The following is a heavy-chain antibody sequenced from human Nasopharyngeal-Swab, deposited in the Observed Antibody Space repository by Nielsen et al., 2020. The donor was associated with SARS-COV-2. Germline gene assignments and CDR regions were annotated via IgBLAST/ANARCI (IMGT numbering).Heavy chain of an antibody. CDR2: ISSTSSYI. CDR1: GFTFSHYT. CDR3: ATELVVAAGGSYYYYGMDV. J-gene: IGHJ6*02. D-gene: IGHD2-15*01. V-gene: IGHV3-21*01. Sequence: GESLKISCAASGFTFSHYTMNWVRQAPGKGLEWVSSISSTSSYIFYADSVKGRFTISRDNAKNSLYLQMNSLRAEDTAVYYCATELVVAAGGSYYYYGMDVWGQGTTVTVSS.